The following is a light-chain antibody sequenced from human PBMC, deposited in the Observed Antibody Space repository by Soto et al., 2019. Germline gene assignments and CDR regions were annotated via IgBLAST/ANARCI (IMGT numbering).Light chain of an antibody. CDR1: KLGNKY. CDR2: QDN. J-gene: IGLJ3*02. V-gene: IGLV3-1*01. Sequence: SYELTQAPSVSVSPGQTASITCSGDKLGNKYVCWYQQKPGQSPVVVIYQDNKRPSGIPERFSGSNSGNTATLTISGTQSMDEADYYCQEWDSSTVVFGGGTKLTVL. CDR3: QEWDSSTVV.